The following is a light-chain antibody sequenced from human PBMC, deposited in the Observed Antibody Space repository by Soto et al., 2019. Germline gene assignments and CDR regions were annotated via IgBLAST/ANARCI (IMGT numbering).Light chain of an antibody. J-gene: IGKJ1*01. Sequence: IVMTQSPVTLSVSPREGATLFCRASQSVRNNLAWYQQKPGLAPRLLIYAVSTRATGVPARFSGNGSETEFTLTISGLQSDDFALYYCQQYNKWPPWTFGQGTKVDIK. CDR2: AVS. V-gene: IGKV3-15*01. CDR3: QQYNKWPPWT. CDR1: QSVRNN.